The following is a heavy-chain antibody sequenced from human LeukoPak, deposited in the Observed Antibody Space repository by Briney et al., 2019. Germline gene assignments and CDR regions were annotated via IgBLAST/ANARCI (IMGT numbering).Heavy chain of an antibody. D-gene: IGHD3-22*01. V-gene: IGHV1-46*01. CDR1: GYTFTIYY. Sequence: ASVTVSFTASGYTFTIYYMHWVRQAPGQGLEWMGIINPSGGSTSYAQKFQGRVTMTRDTATSTVYMELSSLRSEDTAVYYCARDSYYDSSGYWSAEYFQHWGQGTLVTVSS. CDR2: INPSGGST. CDR3: ARDSYYDSSGYWSAEYFQH. J-gene: IGHJ1*01.